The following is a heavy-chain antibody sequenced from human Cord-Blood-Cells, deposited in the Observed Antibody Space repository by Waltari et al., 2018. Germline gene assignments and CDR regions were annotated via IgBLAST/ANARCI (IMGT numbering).Heavy chain of an antibody. Sequence: EVQLVESGGGLVKPGGSLRLSCAASGFTFSSYRMTWVRQAPGKGLEWVSSICCDNSKRYYADPVKGLFTISRANAKNALFMQMNSLRAEDTAVYYCARGLYYFDYWGQGTLVTVSS. CDR2: ICCDNSKR. J-gene: IGHJ4*02. CDR3: ARGLYYFDY. CDR1: GFTFSSYR. V-gene: IGHV3-21*01.